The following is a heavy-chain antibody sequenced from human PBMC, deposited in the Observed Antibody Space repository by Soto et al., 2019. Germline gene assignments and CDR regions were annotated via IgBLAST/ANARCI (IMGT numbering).Heavy chain of an antibody. V-gene: IGHV4-30-4*08. CDR1: GGSISSGGYY. CDR2: ISYSGST. D-gene: IGHD3-16*02. CDR3: ARTKYEYVWGSYRFDY. Sequence: PSETLSLTCTVSGGSISSGGYYWSWIRQPPGKGLEWIGYISYSGSTYYNPSLKSRVTISLDTSKNHFPLKLTSVTAADTAVYYCARTKYEYVWGSYRFDYWGQGTLVTVSS. J-gene: IGHJ4*02.